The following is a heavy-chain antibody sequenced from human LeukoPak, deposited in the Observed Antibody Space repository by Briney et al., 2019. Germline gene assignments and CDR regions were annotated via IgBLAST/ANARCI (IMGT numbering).Heavy chain of an antibody. CDR3: ARDVLGELGH. Sequence: GGSLGPSFAAFGFTVSGNYMSGFRQAPGKGLEWVSVIYSGGSTYYADSVKGRFTISRDNSKNTLYLQMNSLRAEDTAVYYCARDVLGELGHWGQGTLVTVSS. J-gene: IGHJ4*02. V-gene: IGHV3-53*01. CDR2: IYSGGST. D-gene: IGHD3-16*01. CDR1: GFTVSGNY.